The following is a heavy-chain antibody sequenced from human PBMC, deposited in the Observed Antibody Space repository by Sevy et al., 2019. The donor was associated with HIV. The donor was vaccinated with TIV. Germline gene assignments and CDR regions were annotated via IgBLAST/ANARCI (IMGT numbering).Heavy chain of an antibody. CDR3: AREGDLRYFDF. Sequence: GGSLRLSCAASGFTFKDYYMNWIRQAPGKGLEWVSYISDGGTTIYYADSVKGRFTISRDNAKNSMYLQMNSLRAEDTAVYYCAREGDLRYFDFWGRGTLVTVPS. V-gene: IGHV3-11*01. CDR2: ISDGGTTI. J-gene: IGHJ2*01. D-gene: IGHD3-10*01. CDR1: GFTFKDYY.